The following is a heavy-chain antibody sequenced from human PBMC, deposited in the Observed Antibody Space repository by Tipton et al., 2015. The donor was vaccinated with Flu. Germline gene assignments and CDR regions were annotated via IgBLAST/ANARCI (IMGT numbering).Heavy chain of an antibody. Sequence: QLVQSGAEVKKPGASVKVSCKASGYTFTSYGISWVRQAPGQGLERMGWISAYNGNTNYAQKIPGRVTMTTDTSTRTAYIELRSLRSDYLAVYYCAEAPCYGSPGYWGQGPLVTVSS. CDR3: AEAPCYGSPGY. CDR1: GYTFTSYG. J-gene: IGHJ4*02. CDR2: ISAYNGNT. D-gene: IGHD3-10*01. V-gene: IGHV1-18*03.